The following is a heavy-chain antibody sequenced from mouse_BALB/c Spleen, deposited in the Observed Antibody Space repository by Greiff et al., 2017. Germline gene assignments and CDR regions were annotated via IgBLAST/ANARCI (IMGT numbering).Heavy chain of an antibody. CDR2: ISYSGST. Sequence: EVQLQQSGPGLVKPSQSLSLTCTVTGYSITSDYAWNWIRQFPGNKLEWMGYISYSGSTSYNPSLKSRISITRDTSKNQFFLQLNSVTTEDTATYYCARGNWEGFAYWGQGTLVTVSA. CDR3: ARGNWEGFAY. CDR1: GYSITSDYA. V-gene: IGHV3-2*02. J-gene: IGHJ3*01. D-gene: IGHD4-1*01.